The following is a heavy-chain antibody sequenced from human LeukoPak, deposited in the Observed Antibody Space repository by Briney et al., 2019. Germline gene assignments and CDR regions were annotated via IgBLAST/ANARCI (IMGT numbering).Heavy chain of an antibody. CDR2: FDPEDGET. Sequence: ASVKVSCKVSGYTLTELSMHWVRQAPGKGLEWMGGFDPEDGETIYAQKFQGRVTMTEDTSTDTAYMELSSLRSEDTAVYYCYCSSTSPYYYYYMDVWGKGTTVTVSS. J-gene: IGHJ6*03. D-gene: IGHD2-2*01. V-gene: IGHV1-24*01. CDR1: GYTLTELS. CDR3: YCSSTSPYYYYYMDV.